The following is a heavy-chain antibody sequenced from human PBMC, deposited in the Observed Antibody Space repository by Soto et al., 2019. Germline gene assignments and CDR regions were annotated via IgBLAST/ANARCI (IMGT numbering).Heavy chain of an antibody. Sequence: GASVKVSCKASGGTFSSYAIGWVRQAPGQGLEWMGGIIPIFGTANYAQKFQGRVTITADESTSTAYMELSSLRSEDTAVYYCARATTIFGVAAYGMDVWGQGTTVTVSS. CDR1: GGTFSSYA. D-gene: IGHD3-3*01. CDR3: ARATTIFGVAAYGMDV. V-gene: IGHV1-69*13. CDR2: IIPIFGTA. J-gene: IGHJ6*02.